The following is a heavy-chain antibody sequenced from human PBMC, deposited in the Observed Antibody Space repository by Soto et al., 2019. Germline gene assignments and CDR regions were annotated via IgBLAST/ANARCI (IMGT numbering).Heavy chain of an antibody. V-gene: IGHV1-69*06. Sequence: QVQLVQSGTEVKKPGSSVKVSCKASGGSLSTNPISWVRQAPGQGLEWMGGTGSGTGPGKHAQKFQGRLTVTADKSTSTVYMELTNLSSDDTAVDYCARRHSGGFFRFFDSWGQGTLVTVSS. CDR2: TGSGTGPG. D-gene: IGHD2-15*01. CDR1: GGSLSTNP. CDR3: ARRHSGGFFRFFDS. J-gene: IGHJ4*02.